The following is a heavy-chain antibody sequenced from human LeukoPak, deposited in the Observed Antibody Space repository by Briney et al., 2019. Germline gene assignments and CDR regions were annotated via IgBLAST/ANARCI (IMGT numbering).Heavy chain of an antibody. D-gene: IGHD6-19*01. CDR2: TYYRSKWYN. J-gene: IGHJ4*02. CDR1: GDSVSSNSAA. CDR3: AREGAHSSGWYGSDFDY. Sequence: SQTLSLTCAISGDSVSSNSAAWNWIRQSPSRGLEWLVRTYYRSKWYNDYAVSVKSRITINPDTSKNQFSLQLNSVTPEDTAVYYCAREGAHSSGWYGSDFDYWGQGTLVTVSS. V-gene: IGHV6-1*01.